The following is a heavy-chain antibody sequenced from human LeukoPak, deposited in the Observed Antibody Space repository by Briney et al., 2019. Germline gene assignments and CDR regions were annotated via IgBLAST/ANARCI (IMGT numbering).Heavy chain of an antibody. CDR2: ISYDGSNK. J-gene: IGHJ4*02. CDR3: ARVPLYCGGDCYVDY. V-gene: IGHV3-30-3*01. CDR1: GFTFSSYA. D-gene: IGHD2-21*02. Sequence: GGSLRLSCAASGFTFSSYAMHWVRQAPGKGLEWVAVISYDGSNKYYADSVKGRFTISRDNSKNTLYLQMNRLRAEDTAVYYCARVPLYCGGDCYVDYWGQGTLVTVSS.